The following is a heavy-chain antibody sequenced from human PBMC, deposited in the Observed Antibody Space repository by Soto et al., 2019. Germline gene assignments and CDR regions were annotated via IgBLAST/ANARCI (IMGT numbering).Heavy chain of an antibody. CDR3: AKRRAMGATGAFDI. J-gene: IGHJ3*02. CDR1: GFHVSSNY. CDR2: ISSSGFST. V-gene: IGHV3-23*01. D-gene: IGHD1-26*01. Sequence: GESLLLSCAASGFHVSSNYMSWVRQTPGKGLEWVSVISSSGFSTYYADSVKGRFTISRDNSKNTLYLQMSSLRAEDTAVFYCAKRRAMGATGAFDIWGQGIMVTVSS.